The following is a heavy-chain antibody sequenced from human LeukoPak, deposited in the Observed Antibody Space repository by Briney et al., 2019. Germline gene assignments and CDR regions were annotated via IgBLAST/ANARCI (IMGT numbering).Heavy chain of an antibody. D-gene: IGHD2-2*02. CDR2: ISAYNGNT. CDR1: GYTFTSYG. Sequence: GASVKVSCKASGYTFTSYGIGWVRQAPGQGLEWMGWISAYNGNTNYAQKLQGRVTMTTDTSTSTAYMELRSLRSDDTAVYYCARARRARLGYCSSTSCYSFPDYWGQGTLVTVSS. CDR3: ARARRARLGYCSSTSCYSFPDY. V-gene: IGHV1-18*01. J-gene: IGHJ4*02.